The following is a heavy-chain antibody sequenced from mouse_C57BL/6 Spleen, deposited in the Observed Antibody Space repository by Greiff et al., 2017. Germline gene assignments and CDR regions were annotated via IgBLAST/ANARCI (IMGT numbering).Heavy chain of an antibody. CDR2: ISYDGSN. V-gene: IGHV3-6*01. D-gene: IGHD3-1*01. Sequence: EVKLQESGPGLVKPSQSLSLTCSVTGYSITSGYYWNWIRQSPGNKLEWMGYISYDGSNNFNPSLKNRISITRDTSKNQFFLKLNSVTTEDTATYYCASLSSGFAYWGQGTLVTVSA. J-gene: IGHJ3*01. CDR1: GYSITSGYY. CDR3: ASLSSGFAY.